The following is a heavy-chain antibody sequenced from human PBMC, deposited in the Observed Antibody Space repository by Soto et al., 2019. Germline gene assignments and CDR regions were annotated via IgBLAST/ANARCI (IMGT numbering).Heavy chain of an antibody. CDR3: ARSSGIAVAVDY. CDR2: IDPSDSYT. D-gene: IGHD6-19*01. Sequence: PGESLKISCKGPGYSFTSYWISWVRQMPGKGLEWMGRIDPSDSYTNYSPSFQGHVTISADKSISTAYLQWSSLKASDTAMYYCARSSGIAVAVDYWGQGTLVTVSS. CDR1: GYSFTSYW. V-gene: IGHV5-10-1*01. J-gene: IGHJ4*02.